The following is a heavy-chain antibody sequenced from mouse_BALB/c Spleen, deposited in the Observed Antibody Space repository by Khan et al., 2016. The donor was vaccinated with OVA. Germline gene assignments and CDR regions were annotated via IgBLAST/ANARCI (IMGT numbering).Heavy chain of an antibody. D-gene: IGHD2-3*01. J-gene: IGHJ2*01. Sequence: QVQLKQSGPELVRPGVSVKISCKGSGYTFTDYAMYWVKQSHAKSLEWIGLISTYSGNTNYNQKFKGKATMTVDKSSSTAYMELARLTSEDSAIYECARPAYDGYYDYWGQGTTLTVSS. CDR3: ARPAYDGYYDY. CDR1: GYTFTDYA. V-gene: IGHV1S137*01. CDR2: ISTYSGNT.